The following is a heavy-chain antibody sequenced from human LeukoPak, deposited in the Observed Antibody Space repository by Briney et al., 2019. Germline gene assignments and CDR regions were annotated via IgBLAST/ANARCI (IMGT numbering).Heavy chain of an antibody. J-gene: IGHJ4*02. CDR2: INSDGTII. CDR3: ARSMYCGGDCYYYFDY. V-gene: IGHV3-74*01. CDR1: GFTFSSYW. Sequence: PGGSLRLSCAASGFTFSSYWMHWVRQAPGKGLVWVSRINSDGTIIGYADSVKGRFTISRDNAKNTLYLQMNSLRDDDTAVYYCARSMYCGGDCYYYFDYWGQGTLVTVAS. D-gene: IGHD2-21*02.